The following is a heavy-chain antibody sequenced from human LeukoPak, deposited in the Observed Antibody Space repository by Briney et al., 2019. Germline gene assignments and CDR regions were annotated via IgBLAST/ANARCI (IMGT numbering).Heavy chain of an antibody. J-gene: IGHJ6*02. V-gene: IGHV3-49*04. CDR3: TRGVEYCSSTSCYYYYYYGMDV. CDR1: GFTLGDYA. CDR2: IRSKAYGCKT. D-gene: IGHD2-2*01. Sequence: PGGSLRLSCTASGFTLGDYAMSWVRQAPGKGREGVGFIRSKAYGCKTEYAPSVKGRFTISSDDSKRIAYLQMNSLKTEDTAVYYCTRGVEYCSSTSCYYYYYYGMDVWGQGTTVTVSS.